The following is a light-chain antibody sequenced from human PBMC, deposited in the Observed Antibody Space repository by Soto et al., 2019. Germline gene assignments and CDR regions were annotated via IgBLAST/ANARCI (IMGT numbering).Light chain of an antibody. V-gene: IGKV1-5*03. CDR2: KAS. Sequence: DIQMTQSPSTLSASVGDRVTITCRASQSISNWLAWYQQKPGKAPKLLIYKASSLESGVPSRFSGSGSGTEFTLTISSLQPDDFSTYYCQQYNSYLLTFCQGTKLEIK. CDR3: QQYNSYLLT. CDR1: QSISNW. J-gene: IGKJ2*01.